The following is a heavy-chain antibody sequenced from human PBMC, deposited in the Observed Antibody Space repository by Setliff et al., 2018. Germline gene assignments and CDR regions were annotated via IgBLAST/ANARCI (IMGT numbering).Heavy chain of an antibody. D-gene: IGHD3-10*01. CDR1: GFTFDNYD. Sequence: PGGSLRLSCVVSGFTFDNYDMNWVRQAPGKGLEWVSGINWMGNSIGYADSVKGRFSISRENAMNSLYLQMDSLRADDTAVYYCARAKGTTMATQYFDYWGQGTLVTVSS. CDR3: ARAKGTTMATQYFDY. CDR2: INWMGNSI. V-gene: IGHV3-20*04. J-gene: IGHJ4*02.